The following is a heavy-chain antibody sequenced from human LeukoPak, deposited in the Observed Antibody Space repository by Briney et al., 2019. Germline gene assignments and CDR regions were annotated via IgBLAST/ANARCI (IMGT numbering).Heavy chain of an antibody. J-gene: IGHJ4*02. D-gene: IGHD2-21*02. CDR3: ARAYCESDCYSRAMDY. V-gene: IGHV3-74*01. Sequence: GGSLRLSCAASGFTYSSFWIHWVRQAPGKGLEWVSRINDDGRSTSYADSVRGRFTISRDNPKNTLYLQMKSLRAEDTAVYFCARAYCESDCYSRAMDYWGQGILVTVSS. CDR1: GFTYSSFW. CDR2: INDDGRST.